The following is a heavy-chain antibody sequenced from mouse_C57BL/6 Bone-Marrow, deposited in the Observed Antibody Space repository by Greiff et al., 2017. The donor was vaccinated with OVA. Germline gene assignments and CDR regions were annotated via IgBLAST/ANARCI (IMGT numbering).Heavy chain of an antibody. CDR1: GFTFSSYG. CDR2: ISSGGSYT. Sequence: EVKLMESGGDLVKPGGSLKLSCAASGFTFSSYGMSWVRQTPDKRLEWVATISSGGSYTYYPASVKGRFTISRDNAKNTRYLQMSSLKSEDTAMYYCARRGNYGGAMDYWGQGTSVTVSS. J-gene: IGHJ4*01. D-gene: IGHD2-1*01. V-gene: IGHV5-6*02. CDR3: ARRGNYGGAMDY.